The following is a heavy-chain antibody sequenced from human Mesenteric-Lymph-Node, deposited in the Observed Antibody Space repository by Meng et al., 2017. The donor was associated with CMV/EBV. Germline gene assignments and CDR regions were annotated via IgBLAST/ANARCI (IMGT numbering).Heavy chain of an antibody. CDR1: GGSISSSSYY. J-gene: IGHJ5*02. V-gene: IGHV4-39*01. CDR3: ARPHYYGSGSSPWFDP. D-gene: IGHD3-10*01. Sequence: QLQRRESGSGLVKPSETLSLTCTVSGGSISSSSYYWGWIRQPPGKGLEWIGSIYYSGSTYYNPSLKSRVTISVDTSKNQFSLKLSSVTAADTAVYYCARPHYYGSGSSPWFDPWGQGTLVTVSS. CDR2: IYYSGST.